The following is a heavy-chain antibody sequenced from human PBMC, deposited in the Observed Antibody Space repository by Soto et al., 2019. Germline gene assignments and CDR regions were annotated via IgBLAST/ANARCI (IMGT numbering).Heavy chain of an antibody. CDR2: IHYSGST. D-gene: IGHD3-16*01. Sequence: QVQLQESGPGLVKPSQTLSLTCTVSGGSISSGGYYWSWIRQHPGKGLEWIGYIHYSGSTYYNPSLNSRVTIAVDTSKNQFSLKLSSVTAADTAVYYCARGGREGGPFEDAFDIWGQGTMVTVSS. CDR1: GGSISSGGYY. J-gene: IGHJ3*02. CDR3: ARGGREGGPFEDAFDI. V-gene: IGHV4-31*03.